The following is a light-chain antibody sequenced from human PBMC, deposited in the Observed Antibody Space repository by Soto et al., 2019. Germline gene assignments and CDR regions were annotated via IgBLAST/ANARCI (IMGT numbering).Light chain of an antibody. CDR2: DAS. CDR1: QSVSSN. J-gene: IGKJ5*01. CDR3: QQRSNWPIT. V-gene: IGKV3-11*01. Sequence: EIVMTQSPATLSVSPGEIATLSCRASQSVSSNLAWYQQKPGQPPRLLIYDASTRATGIPARFSGSGSGTDFTLTISSLEPEDFAVYYCQQRSNWPITFGQGTRLEIK.